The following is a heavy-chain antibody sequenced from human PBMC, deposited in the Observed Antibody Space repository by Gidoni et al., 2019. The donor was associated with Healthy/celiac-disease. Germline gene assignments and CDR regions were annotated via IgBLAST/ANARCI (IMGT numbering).Heavy chain of an antibody. D-gene: IGHD2-15*01. CDR2: INHSGST. V-gene: IGHV4-34*01. CDR3: ARGQAAPFHYYYYGMDV. Sequence: QVQLQQWGAGLLKPSETLSLTCAVYGGSFSGYYWSWIRQPPGTGLEWIGEINHSGSTNNNPSLKSRVTISVDTSKNQFSLKLSSVTAADTAVYYCARGQAAPFHYYYYGMDVWGQGTTVTVSS. J-gene: IGHJ6*02. CDR1: GGSFSGYY.